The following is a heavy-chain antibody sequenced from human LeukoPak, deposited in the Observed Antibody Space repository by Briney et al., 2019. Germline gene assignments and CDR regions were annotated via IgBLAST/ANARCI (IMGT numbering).Heavy chain of an antibody. D-gene: IGHD3-22*01. Sequence: SETLSLTCAVSGGSISSYYWSWIRQPPGKGLEWIGYIYYSGSTNYNPSLKSRVTISVDTSKNQFSLKLSSVTAADTAVYYCARDRHYYDSSGYFDYWGQGTLVTVSS. CDR3: ARDRHYYDSSGYFDY. V-gene: IGHV4-59*01. J-gene: IGHJ4*02. CDR2: IYYSGST. CDR1: GGSISSYY.